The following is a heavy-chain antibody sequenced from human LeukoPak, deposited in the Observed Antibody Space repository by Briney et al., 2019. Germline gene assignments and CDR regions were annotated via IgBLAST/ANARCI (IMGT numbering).Heavy chain of an antibody. V-gene: IGHV3-7*01. CDR2: IKQDGSEK. J-gene: IGHJ6*02. CDR1: GFTFSSYW. Sequence: GGSLRLSCAASGFTFSSYWMSWVRQAPGKGLEWVANIKQDGSEKYYVDSVKGRFTISRDNAKNSLYLQMNSLRAEDTAVYYCARDLTLPLSYYYYYYGMDVWGQGTTVTVSS. CDR3: ARDLTLPLSYYYYYYGMDV.